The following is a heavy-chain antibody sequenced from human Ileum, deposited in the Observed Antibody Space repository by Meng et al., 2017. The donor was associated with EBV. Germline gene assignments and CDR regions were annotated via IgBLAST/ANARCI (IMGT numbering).Heavy chain of an antibody. Sequence: EVQVVESGGGLVKPGXXXXLSCAASGLTFNEAWMTWVRQAPGKGLEWVGRIKSKTDGGTTDYAAPVKGRFSISRDDSKNTLYLQMNSLKTEDTAVYYCIHYGSGSYSTDYWGQGTLVTVSS. CDR1: GLTFNEAW. V-gene: IGHV3-15*01. CDR3: IHYGSGSYSTDY. D-gene: IGHD3-10*01. J-gene: IGHJ4*02. CDR2: IKSKTDGGTT.